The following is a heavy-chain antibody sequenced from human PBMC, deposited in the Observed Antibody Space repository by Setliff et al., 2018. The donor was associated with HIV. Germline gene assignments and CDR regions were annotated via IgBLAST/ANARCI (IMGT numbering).Heavy chain of an antibody. V-gene: IGHV2-70*12. D-gene: IGHD6-13*01. CDR2: IDWDDDK. Sequence: SGPTLVNPTQTLTLTCTFSGFSLNTVGMCVSWIRQPPGKALEWLARIDWDDDKYYITSLKTRLTISKDTSKNQVVLTMTNMDPVDTATYYCAHSGGYSSSWYLNWFDPWGQGTLVTVSS. CDR1: GFSLNTVGMC. J-gene: IGHJ5*02. CDR3: AHSGGYSSSWYLNWFDP.